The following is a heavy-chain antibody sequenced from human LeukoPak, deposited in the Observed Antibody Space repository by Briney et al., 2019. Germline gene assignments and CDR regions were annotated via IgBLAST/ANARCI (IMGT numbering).Heavy chain of an antibody. CDR1: GVSFSGYY. Sequence: SGTLCLTCTASGVSFSGYYWSWIRQAAGKGLEWIGGIYTSGCTNYNRSLKCRVTMSVDTSNNQFSLKLSSVTAADTAVYCCARSTRNLWCAPWGQGTLVSVSS. V-gene: IGHV4-4*07. CDR2: IYTSGCT. J-gene: IGHJ5*02. CDR3: ARSTRNLWCAP.